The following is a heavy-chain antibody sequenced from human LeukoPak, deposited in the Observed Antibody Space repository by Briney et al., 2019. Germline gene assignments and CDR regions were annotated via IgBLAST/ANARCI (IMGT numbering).Heavy chain of an antibody. CDR3: AKVKKMATPVSFFDY. J-gene: IGHJ4*02. CDR2: ISGSGGST. Sequence: GGSLRLSCAASGFTFSSYAMSWGRQAPGEGLEWVSAISGSGGSTYYADSVKGRFTISRDNSTNTLYLQMNSLTAEDTAVYYCAKVKKMATPVSFFDYWGQGTLVTVSS. V-gene: IGHV3-23*01. CDR1: GFTFSSYA. D-gene: IGHD5-12*01.